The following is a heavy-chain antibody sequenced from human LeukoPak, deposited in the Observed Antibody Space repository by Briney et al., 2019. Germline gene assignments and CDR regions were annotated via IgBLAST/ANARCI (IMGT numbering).Heavy chain of an antibody. J-gene: IGHJ2*01. V-gene: IGHV3-23*01. CDR3: ARKITMVRGPLIKGYFDL. CDR2: IRLGGGLT. D-gene: IGHD3-10*01. CDR1: GFTFMNYV. Sequence: GGSLRLSCSGSGFTFMNYVMAWVRQAPGKGLEWVSSIRLGGGLTHSADPVKGRFIISRNMNTLFLQMNNLRPEDTAMYYCARKITMVRGPLIKGYFDLWGRGTLVSVSS.